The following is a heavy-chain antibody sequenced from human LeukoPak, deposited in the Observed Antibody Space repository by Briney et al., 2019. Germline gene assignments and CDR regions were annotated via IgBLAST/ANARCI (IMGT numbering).Heavy chain of an antibody. J-gene: IGHJ3*02. CDR3: ARVGNIVVVPAAHADAFDI. CDR1: GYTFTSYG. D-gene: IGHD2-2*01. Sequence: ASVKVSCKASGYTFTSYGISWVRQAPGQGLEWMGWISAYNGNTNYAQKLQGRVTMTTDTSTSTAYMELRSLRSDDTAVYYCARVGNIVVVPAAHADAFDIWGQGTMVTVSS. V-gene: IGHV1-18*01. CDR2: ISAYNGNT.